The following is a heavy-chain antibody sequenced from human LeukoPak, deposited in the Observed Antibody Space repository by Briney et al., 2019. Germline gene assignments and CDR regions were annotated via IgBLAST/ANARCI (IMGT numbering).Heavy chain of an antibody. CDR1: GFTFSSYG. Sequence: GGSLRLSCAASGFTFSSYGMHWVRQAPGKGLEWVTFIQYDESNKYYAASVKGRFTISRDNSKNTLYLQMNSLGLEDTAVYYCAKDMREASTGGVGYFDNWGQGTLVTVSS. D-gene: IGHD7-27*01. CDR3: AKDMREASTGGVGYFDN. CDR2: IQYDESNK. J-gene: IGHJ4*02. V-gene: IGHV3-30*02.